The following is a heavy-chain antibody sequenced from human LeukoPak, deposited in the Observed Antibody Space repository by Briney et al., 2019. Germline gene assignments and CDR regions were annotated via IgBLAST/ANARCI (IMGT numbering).Heavy chain of an antibody. J-gene: IGHJ1*01. V-gene: IGHV3-9*01. CDR2: ISWNSGTI. D-gene: IGHD6-19*01. CDR3: ARAYRDRSLAGKKEFFQH. Sequence: GGSLRLSCAASGFTFDNYAMNWVRQVPGKGLEWISLISWNSGTIGYADSVKGRFTISRDNANNFLYLQMNSLRAEDTALYYCARAYRDRSLAGKKEFFQHWGQGTLVTVSS. CDR1: GFTFDNYA.